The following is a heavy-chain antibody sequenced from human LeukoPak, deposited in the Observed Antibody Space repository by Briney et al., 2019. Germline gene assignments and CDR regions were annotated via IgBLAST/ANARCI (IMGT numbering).Heavy chain of an antibody. CDR2: ISGSGGST. CDR1: GFTFSSYA. CDR3: ARGWLSFDC. J-gene: IGHJ4*02. V-gene: IGHV3-23*01. D-gene: IGHD6-19*01. Sequence: PGGSLRLSCAASGFTFSSYAMSWVRQAPGKGLEWVSAISGSGGSTYYADSVKGRFTVSRDNAKNSLYLQMNSLRAEDTAVYYCARGWLSFDCWGQGTLVTVSS.